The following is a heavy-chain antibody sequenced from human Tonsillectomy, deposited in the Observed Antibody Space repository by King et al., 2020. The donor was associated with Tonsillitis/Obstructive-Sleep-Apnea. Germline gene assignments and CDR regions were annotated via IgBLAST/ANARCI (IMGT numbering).Heavy chain of an antibody. D-gene: IGHD2-2*01. CDR1: GGSISSSSYY. CDR3: ARHVVVVPAGISHPVCFDR. Sequence: QLQESGPGLVKPSETLSLTCTVSGGSISSSSYYWAWIRQPPGKGLEWIGTMYYSGTTYYNPSLKSRVTISIDTSKNHFSLNLSSVTAADTAVYFCARHVVVVPAGISHPVCFDRWGQGTLVTVSS. CDR2: MYYSGTT. V-gene: IGHV4-39*01. J-gene: IGHJ5*02.